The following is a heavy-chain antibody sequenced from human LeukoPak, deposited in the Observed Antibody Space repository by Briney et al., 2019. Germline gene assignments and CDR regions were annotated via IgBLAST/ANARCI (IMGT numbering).Heavy chain of an antibody. Sequence: PSETLSLTCTVSGGSISSSSYYWGWIRQPPGKGLEWIGSIYYSGSTYYNPSLKSRVTISVDTSKNQFSLKLSSVTAADTAVYYCVSASRLWNWFDPWGQGTLVTVSS. V-gene: IGHV4-39*01. J-gene: IGHJ5*02. D-gene: IGHD3-16*01. CDR2: IYYSGST. CDR1: GGSISSSSYY. CDR3: VSASRLWNWFDP.